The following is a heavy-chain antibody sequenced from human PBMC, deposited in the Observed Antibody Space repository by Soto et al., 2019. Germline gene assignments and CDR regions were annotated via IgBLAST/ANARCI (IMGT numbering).Heavy chain of an antibody. D-gene: IGHD3-10*01. J-gene: IGHJ4*02. Sequence: SESLSVTGTVSMDSSSVYYWSWIRQPPGKGLEWIGYIFYSGGTNYNPSLKSRVTMSVDTSKNQFSLKMNSVTAADTAVYYCARTRSGDGSGNYPYFDYWGQGALVTVSS. CDR1: MDSSSVYY. V-gene: IGHV4-59*01. CDR2: IFYSGGT. CDR3: ARTRSGDGSGNYPYFDY.